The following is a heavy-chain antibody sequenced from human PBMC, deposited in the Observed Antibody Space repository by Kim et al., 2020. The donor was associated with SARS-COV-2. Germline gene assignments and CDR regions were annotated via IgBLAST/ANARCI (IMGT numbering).Heavy chain of an antibody. CDR2: INPNSGGT. Sequence: ASVKVSCKASGYTFTGYYMHWVRQAPGQGLEWMGWINPNSGGTNYAQKFQGRVTMTRDTSISTAYMELSRLRSDDTAVYYCARAERIQLWPDAFDIWGQGTMVTVSS. CDR3: ARAERIQLWPDAFDI. D-gene: IGHD5-18*01. J-gene: IGHJ3*02. V-gene: IGHV1-2*02. CDR1: GYTFTGYY.